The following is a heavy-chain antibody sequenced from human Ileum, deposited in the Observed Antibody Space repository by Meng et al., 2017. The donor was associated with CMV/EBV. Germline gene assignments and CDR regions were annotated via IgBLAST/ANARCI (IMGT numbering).Heavy chain of an antibody. V-gene: IGHV4-59*01. D-gene: IGHD3-10*01. J-gene: IGHJ4*02. CDR2: VYSTGST. CDR3: ARTGRFGSYYFDY. Sequence: QVQLQESDPGLVKPSETLSLTCSVSGGSISSYYWSWIRQAPGKGLEWIGYVYSTGSTNYSPSLRSRVTISVDTSRNQFSLRLSSVTAADTAVYYCARTGRFGSYYFDYWGQGTLVTGSS. CDR1: GGSISSYY.